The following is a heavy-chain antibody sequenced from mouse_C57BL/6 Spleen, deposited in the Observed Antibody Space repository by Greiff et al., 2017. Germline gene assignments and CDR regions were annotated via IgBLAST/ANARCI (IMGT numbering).Heavy chain of an antibody. Sequence: EVQLQQSGPELVKPGASVKIPCKASGYTFTDYNMDWVKQSHGKSLEWIGDINPNNGGTIYNQKFKGKATLTVDKSSSTAYMELRSLTSEDTAVYYCARERGNYYGSSYEDAMDYWGQGTSVTVSS. D-gene: IGHD1-1*01. CDR2: INPNNGGT. J-gene: IGHJ4*01. CDR3: ARERGNYYGSSYEDAMDY. V-gene: IGHV1-18*01. CDR1: GYTFTDYN.